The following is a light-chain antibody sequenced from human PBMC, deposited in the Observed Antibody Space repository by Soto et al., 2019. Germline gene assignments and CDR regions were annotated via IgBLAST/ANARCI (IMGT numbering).Light chain of an antibody. CDR2: WAS. CDR1: QSVLYSSNNKNY. J-gene: IGKJ4*01. V-gene: IGKV4-1*01. Sequence: DIVMTQSPDSLAVSLGERATINCNSSQSVLYSSNNKNYLAWYQQKPGQPPKLLIYWASTRESGVPDRFSGSGSGTDLTLTISSLQAEDVAVYYCQQYYSPPLTFGGGTKVEIK. CDR3: QQYYSPPLT.